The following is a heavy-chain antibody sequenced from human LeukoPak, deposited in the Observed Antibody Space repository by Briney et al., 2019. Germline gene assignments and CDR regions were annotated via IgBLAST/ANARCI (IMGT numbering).Heavy chain of an antibody. D-gene: IGHD3-3*01. CDR1: GFIFSGYA. CDR2: ISYDGGKT. J-gene: IGHJ4*02. V-gene: IGHV3-30-3*01. CDR3: ARGFNDFWSGSQLEY. Sequence: GGSLRLSCAASGFIFSGYAMHWVRQAPGKGLEWVAVISYDGGKTYYADSVKGRFTISRDNSRSTLYLQMNSLRSEDTAVYYCARGFNDFWSGSQLEYWGQGTLVTVSS.